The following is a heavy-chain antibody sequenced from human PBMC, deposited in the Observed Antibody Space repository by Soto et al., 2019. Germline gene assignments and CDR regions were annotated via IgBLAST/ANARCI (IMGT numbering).Heavy chain of an antibody. D-gene: IGHD3-10*01. CDR3: ARDRASGIPQSYDYYYYDTD. CDR2: ISAYNGNT. J-gene: IGHJ6*01. CDR1: GYTFTSYV. V-gene: IGHV1-18*01. Sequence: ATGKLSCKAYGYTFTSYVISWVLQAPGQRLEWMGWISAYNGNTNYAQKLQGRVTMTTDTSTSTAYMELRSLRSDATAVYYCARDRASGIPQSYDYYYYDTD.